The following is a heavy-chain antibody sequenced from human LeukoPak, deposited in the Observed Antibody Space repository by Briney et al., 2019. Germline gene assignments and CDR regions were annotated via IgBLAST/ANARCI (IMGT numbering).Heavy chain of an antibody. CDR3: ARGSLGTIAVAGTLDY. CDR1: GFIFSSHA. J-gene: IGHJ4*02. D-gene: IGHD6-19*01. CDR2: MSGSGGST. V-gene: IGHV3-23*01. Sequence: PGRSLRLSCAASGFIFSSHAMSWVRQAPGKGLEWVSGMSGSGGSTYYADSVKGRFTISRDNSENTLYLQMTSLRAEDTAVYYCARGSLGTIAVAGTLDYWGQGILVTVSS.